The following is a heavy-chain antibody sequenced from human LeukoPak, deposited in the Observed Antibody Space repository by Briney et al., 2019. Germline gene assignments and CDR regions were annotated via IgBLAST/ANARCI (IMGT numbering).Heavy chain of an antibody. CDR3: AKDSDYCSSTSCQYFDY. Sequence: GGSLRLSCAASGFTFSSYGMHWVRQAPGKGLEWVAVISYDGSNKYYADSVKGRFTISRDNSKNTLYLQMNSLRAEDTAVYYCAKDSDYCSSTSCQYFDYWGQGTLVTVSS. CDR1: GFTFSSYG. J-gene: IGHJ4*02. CDR2: ISYDGSNK. V-gene: IGHV3-30*18. D-gene: IGHD2-2*01.